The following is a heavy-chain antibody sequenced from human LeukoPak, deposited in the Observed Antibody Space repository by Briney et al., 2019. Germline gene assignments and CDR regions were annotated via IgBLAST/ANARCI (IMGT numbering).Heavy chain of an antibody. CDR2: IYCRGTT. Sequence: PSETLSLPCTVTGGPITRYYGRWIRQPPRKGLERTGYIYCRGTTNYIPTLKSRVTISVDTSKNQFSLKLSTVTAADTAVYYCARGHESRYYVSSGYYFLFDYWGQETPVTVSS. J-gene: IGHJ4*02. CDR1: GGPITRYY. D-gene: IGHD3-22*01. V-gene: IGHV4-59*01. CDR3: ARGHESRYYVSSGYYFLFDY.